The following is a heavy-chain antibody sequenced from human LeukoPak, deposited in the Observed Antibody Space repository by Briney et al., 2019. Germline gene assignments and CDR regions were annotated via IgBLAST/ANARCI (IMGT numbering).Heavy chain of an antibody. J-gene: IGHJ5*02. D-gene: IGHD2-15*01. CDR1: GAFISAYY. Sequence: SETLSFTCTVPGAFISAYYWSWIGQPPGKGLGWIGSFFVNGSTKDNPSLKSRITISVATSKNQLSLRLSSVSAADTAVYYCARRRSVGGRLWFDPWGEGTLVTVSS. CDR3: ARRRSVGGRLWFDP. CDR2: FFVNGST. V-gene: IGHV4-4*09.